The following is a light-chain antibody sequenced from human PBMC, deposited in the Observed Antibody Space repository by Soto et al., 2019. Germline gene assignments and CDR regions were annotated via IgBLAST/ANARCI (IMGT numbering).Light chain of an antibody. V-gene: IGKV1-5*03. CDR3: QQYNSHSIT. CDR2: KAS. J-gene: IGKJ5*01. Sequence: DIQMTQSPSTLSGSVGDRVTITCRASQTISSWLAWYQQKPGKAPKLLIYKASTLKSGVPSRFSGSGSGTEFTLTISSLQPDDFATYYCQQYNSHSITFGQGTRLEIK. CDR1: QTISSW.